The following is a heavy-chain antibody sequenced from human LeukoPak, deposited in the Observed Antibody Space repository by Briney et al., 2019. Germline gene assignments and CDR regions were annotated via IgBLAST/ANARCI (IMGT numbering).Heavy chain of an antibody. Sequence: GGSLGLSGAASGFTFRNYVIHWVRQAPGKGLEWVAATSSDLNVKLYADSVKGRFTISRDNSRSTLYLQMNSLRPEDTAVYYCAREGYYGSGSPPSLYFDYWGQGTLVTVSS. J-gene: IGHJ4*02. CDR3: AREGYYGSGSPPSLYFDY. CDR1: GFTFRNYV. V-gene: IGHV3-30-3*01. CDR2: TSSDLNVK. D-gene: IGHD3-10*01.